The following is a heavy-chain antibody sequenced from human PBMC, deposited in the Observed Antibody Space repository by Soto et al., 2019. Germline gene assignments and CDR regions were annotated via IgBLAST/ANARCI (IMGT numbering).Heavy chain of an antibody. Sequence: SETLSLTCAVYGGSFSGYYCSWIRQPPGKGLEWIGEINHSGSTNYNPSLKSRVTISVDTSKNQFSLKLSSVTAADTAVYYCARGLHQLPPGGYWGQGTLVTVSS. CDR2: INHSGST. CDR3: ARGLHQLPPGGY. V-gene: IGHV4-34*01. CDR1: GGSFSGYY. D-gene: IGHD2-2*01. J-gene: IGHJ4*02.